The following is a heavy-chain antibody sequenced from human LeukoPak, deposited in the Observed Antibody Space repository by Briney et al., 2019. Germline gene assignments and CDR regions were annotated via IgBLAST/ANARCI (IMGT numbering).Heavy chain of an antibody. CDR1: GFTFSNFA. V-gene: IGHV3-30*18. CDR3: AEVRYSYGSGMSSRYYFDP. J-gene: IGHJ4*02. CDR2: ISYDESNE. D-gene: IGHD3-10*01. Sequence: GGSLRLSCAVSGFTFSNFAVHWVRQAPGKGLEWVTIISYDESNEYYADSVKGRFTISRDNSTNTIYMKMNSLSTEDTAVYYCAEVRYSYGSGMSSRYYFDPWGQGTLVTVSS.